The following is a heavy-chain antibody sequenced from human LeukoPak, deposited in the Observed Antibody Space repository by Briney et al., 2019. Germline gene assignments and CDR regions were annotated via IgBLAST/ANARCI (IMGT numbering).Heavy chain of an antibody. V-gene: IGHV3-23*01. CDR1: GFTFSDYA. D-gene: IGHD3-3*02. CDR2: VSGSGGVT. Sequence: GGSLRLSCAASGFTFSDYAMSWVRQAPGKGLEWVSGVSGSGGVTYHAESVKGRFTISRDNSKNTLHLQMNSLRAEDTAVYYCATFLAIVTARDSLYFQHWGQGTLVTVSS. CDR3: ATFLAIVTARDSLYFQH. J-gene: IGHJ1*01.